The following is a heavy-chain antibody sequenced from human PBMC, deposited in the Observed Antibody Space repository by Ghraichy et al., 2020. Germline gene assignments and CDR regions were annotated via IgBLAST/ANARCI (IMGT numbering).Heavy chain of an antibody. CDR2: TCYRSKWYN. CDR3: VKSHSSATPPLYGMDV. V-gene: IGHV6-1*01. CDR1: GDSVSNNGAA. J-gene: IGHJ6*02. D-gene: IGHD6-25*01. Sequence: QTLSLTCVISGDSVSNNGAAWNWIRQSPSRGLEWLGRTCYRSKWYNDYALSVKSRITINADTSKNKYSLQVNSVSPEDTAVYYCVKSHSSATPPLYGMDVWGQGTAVTVSS.